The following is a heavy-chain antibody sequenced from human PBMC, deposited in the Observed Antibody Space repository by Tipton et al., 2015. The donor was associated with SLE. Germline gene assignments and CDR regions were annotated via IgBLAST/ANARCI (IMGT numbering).Heavy chain of an antibody. CDR2: ISWNSGSI. Sequence: SLRLSCAASGFTFDDYAMHWVRQAPGKGLEWVSGISWNSGSIGYADSVKGRFTISRDNAKNSLYLQMNSLRAEDTAVYYCAKDRGDCSGGSCYGYFDYWGQGTLVTVSS. CDR3: AKDRGDCSGGSCYGYFDY. V-gene: IGHV3-9*01. J-gene: IGHJ4*02. CDR1: GFTFDDYA. D-gene: IGHD2-15*01.